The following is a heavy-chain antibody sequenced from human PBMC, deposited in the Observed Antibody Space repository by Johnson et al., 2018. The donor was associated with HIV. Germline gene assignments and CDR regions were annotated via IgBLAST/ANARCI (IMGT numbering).Heavy chain of an antibody. CDR2: IRYDGSNK. CDR1: EFTFSTYG. CDR3: AKDSSFSYYYSDAFDI. D-gene: IGHD3-10*01. Sequence: QVQLVESGGGVVQPGGSLRLSCAASEFTFSTYGMHWVRQAPGKGLEWVAFIRYDGSNKYYADSGKGRITISRDNSKNTLYLQMNSLRAEDTAVYYCAKDSSFSYYYSDAFDIWGQGTMVTVSS. J-gene: IGHJ3*02. V-gene: IGHV3-30*02.